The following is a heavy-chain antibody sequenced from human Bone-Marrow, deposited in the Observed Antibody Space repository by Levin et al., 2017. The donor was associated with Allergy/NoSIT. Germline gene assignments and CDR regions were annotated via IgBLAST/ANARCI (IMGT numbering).Heavy chain of an antibody. CDR2: IKPDGSEK. J-gene: IGHJ4*02. Sequence: ASETLSLTCAASGFTLSTYWMTWVRRAPGRGLEWVANIKPDGSEKYYVDSVKGRFIISRDNAENSLYLQMDSLRVEDTAVYFCARVLRATATWDYWGQGTLVTVSS. CDR1: GFTLSTYW. D-gene: IGHD2-15*01. V-gene: IGHV3-7*04. CDR3: ARVLRATATWDY.